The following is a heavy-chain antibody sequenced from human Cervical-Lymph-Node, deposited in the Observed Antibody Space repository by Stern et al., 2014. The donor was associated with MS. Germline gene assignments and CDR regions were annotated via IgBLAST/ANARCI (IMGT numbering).Heavy chain of an antibody. Sequence: KLVQSGGGVVQPGRSLRLSCAASGFVFRRYALHWVRQAPGKGLEWVALISYDGRDKYYTDSVKGRFTVSRDNSNNTVDLEMNSLRLEDTAVYYCAKGGSGSYLDWGQGSLVTVSS. D-gene: IGHD1-26*01. CDR3: AKGGSGSYLD. J-gene: IGHJ4*02. CDR1: GFVFRRYA. V-gene: IGHV3-30*04. CDR2: ISYDGRDK.